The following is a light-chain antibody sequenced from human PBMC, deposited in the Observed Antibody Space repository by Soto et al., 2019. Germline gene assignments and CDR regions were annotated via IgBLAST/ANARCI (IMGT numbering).Light chain of an antibody. Sequence: QSALTQPASESGSPGQSITISCTGTSSDVDGNKYVSWYQQHPGKAPKLITYEVSNRPSGVSNRFSGSKSGNTASLTISGLQAEDEADYYCSSYTGSATLVVFGGGTKLTVL. V-gene: IGLV2-14*01. CDR1: SSDVDGNKY. CDR3: SSYTGSATLVV. CDR2: EVS. J-gene: IGLJ3*02.